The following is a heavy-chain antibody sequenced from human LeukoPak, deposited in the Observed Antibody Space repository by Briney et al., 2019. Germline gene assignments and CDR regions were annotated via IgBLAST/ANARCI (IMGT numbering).Heavy chain of an antibody. J-gene: IGHJ5*02. V-gene: IGHV1-69*05. Sequence: SVKVSCKASGGTFSSYAISWVRQAPGQGLEWMGGIIPIFGTANYAQKFQGRVTITTDESTSTAYMELSSLRSEDTAVYYCAREDRKYYYDSSGYLDWFDPWGQGTLVTVSS. CDR2: IIPIFGTA. CDR3: AREDRKYYYDSSGYLDWFDP. D-gene: IGHD3-22*01. CDR1: GGTFSSYA.